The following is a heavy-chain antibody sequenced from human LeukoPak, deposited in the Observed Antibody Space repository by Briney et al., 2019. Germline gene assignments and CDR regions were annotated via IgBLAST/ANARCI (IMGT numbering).Heavy chain of an antibody. CDR3: ANPPVVIAVAGTSDY. J-gene: IGHJ4*02. V-gene: IGHV3-23*01. D-gene: IGHD6-19*01. CDR1: GFTFSSYA. CDR2: ISGSGGST. Sequence: LPGGSLRLSCAASGFTFSSYAMSWVRQAPGKGLEWVSAISGSGGSTYYADSVKGRFTISRDNSKNTLYLQMNSLRAEDTAVYYCANPPVVIAVAGTSDYWGQGTLVTVSS.